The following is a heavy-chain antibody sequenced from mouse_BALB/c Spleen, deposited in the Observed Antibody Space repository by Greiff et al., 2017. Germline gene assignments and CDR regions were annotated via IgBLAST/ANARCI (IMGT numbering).Heavy chain of an antibody. Sequence: VKLVESGAELMKPGASVKISCKATGYTFSSYWIEWVKQRPGHGLEWIGEILPGSGSTNYNEKFKGKATFTADTSSNTAYMQLSSLTSEDSAVYYCASYGNYWYFDVWGAGTTVTVSS. J-gene: IGHJ1*01. V-gene: IGHV1-9*01. CDR2: ILPGSGST. CDR3: ASYGNYWYFDV. CDR1: GYTFSSYW. D-gene: IGHD2-1*01.